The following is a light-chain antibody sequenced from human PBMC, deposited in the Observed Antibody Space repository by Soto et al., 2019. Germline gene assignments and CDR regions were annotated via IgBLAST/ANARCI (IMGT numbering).Light chain of an antibody. J-gene: IGLJ3*02. CDR2: RNN. Sequence: QSVLTQPPSASGTPGQRVTISCSGSSSNIGKNYVYWYQQLPGTAPKLLIYRNNQRPSGVPAQFSGSKSGTSASLAISGLRSDDEADYYCSVWDANLSAWVFGRGTKLTVL. V-gene: IGLV1-47*01. CDR3: SVWDANLSAWV. CDR1: SSNIGKNY.